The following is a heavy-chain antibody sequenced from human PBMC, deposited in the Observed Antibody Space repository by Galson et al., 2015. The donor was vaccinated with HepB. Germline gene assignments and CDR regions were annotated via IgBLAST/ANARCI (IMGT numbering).Heavy chain of an antibody. CDR1: GFTFTKYA. CDR2: ISGSGEST. J-gene: IGHJ4*02. Sequence: SLRLSCAASGFTFTKYAMSWVRQAPGKGLEWVSAISGSGESTYYADSVKGRFTISRDNSKNTLYLQMDSLRAEDTAVYYCAKPGTFWARGVYFDYWGQGTLVTVSS. D-gene: IGHD3-10*01. CDR3: AKPGTFWARGVYFDY. V-gene: IGHV3-23*01.